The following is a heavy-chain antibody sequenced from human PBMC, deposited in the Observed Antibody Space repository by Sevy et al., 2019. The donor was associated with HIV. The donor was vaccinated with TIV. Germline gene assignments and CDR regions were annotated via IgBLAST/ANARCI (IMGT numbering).Heavy chain of an antibody. V-gene: IGHV1-2*02. Sequence: ASVKVSCKASGYTFTGYYMHWVRQAPGQGLEWMGWINPNSGGTNYAQKFQGRVTMTRDTSISTAYMELSRLRSDDTAVYYCARERAVDIVVVVDATHDAFDIWGQGTMVTVSS. CDR2: INPNSGGT. D-gene: IGHD2-15*01. J-gene: IGHJ3*02. CDR1: GYTFTGYY. CDR3: ARERAVDIVVVVDATHDAFDI.